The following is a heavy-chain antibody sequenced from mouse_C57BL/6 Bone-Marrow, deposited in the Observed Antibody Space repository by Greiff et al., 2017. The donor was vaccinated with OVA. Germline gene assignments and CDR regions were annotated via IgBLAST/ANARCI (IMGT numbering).Heavy chain of an antibody. Sequence: QVQLKESGAELVRPGTSVKVSCKASGYAFTNYLIEWVKQRPGQGLEWIGVINPGSGGTNYNEKFKGKATLTADKSSSTAYMQLSSLTSEDSAVYFCASGSYFYWYFDVWGTGTTVTVSS. CDR2: INPGSGGT. D-gene: IGHD2-12*01. V-gene: IGHV1-54*01. CDR1: GYAFTNYL. J-gene: IGHJ1*03. CDR3: ASGSYFYWYFDV.